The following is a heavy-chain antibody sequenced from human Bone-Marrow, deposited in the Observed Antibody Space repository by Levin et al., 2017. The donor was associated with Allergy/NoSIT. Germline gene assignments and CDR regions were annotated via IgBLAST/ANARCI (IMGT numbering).Heavy chain of an antibody. V-gene: IGHV3-21*01. CDR3: ARGSYGLELRWTLWFDP. J-gene: IGHJ5*02. Sequence: GGSLRLSCAASGFTFSSYSMNWVRQAPGKGLEWVSSISSSSSYIYYADSVKGRFTISRDNAKNSLYLQMNSLRAEDTAVYYCARGSYGLELRWTLWFDPWGQGTLVTVSS. CDR1: GFTFSSYS. CDR2: ISSSSSYI. D-gene: IGHD1-7*01.